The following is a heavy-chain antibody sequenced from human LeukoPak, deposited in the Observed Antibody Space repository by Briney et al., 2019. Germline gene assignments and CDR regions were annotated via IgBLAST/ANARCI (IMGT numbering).Heavy chain of an antibody. J-gene: IGHJ4*02. Sequence: GGSLRLSCAASGFNFRDYDITWVRQAPGKGLEWVASISANGATTNYADSVRGRFTIFRDNSNKVTYLRMNSLSAEDTAVYYCARSINYSNYLLDSWGQGTRVTVSS. CDR3: ARSINYSNYLLDS. CDR1: GFNFRDYD. CDR2: ISANGATT. V-gene: IGHV3-23*01. D-gene: IGHD4-11*01.